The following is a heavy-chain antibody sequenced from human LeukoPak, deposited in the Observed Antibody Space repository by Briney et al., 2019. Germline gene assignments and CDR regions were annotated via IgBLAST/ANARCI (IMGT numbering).Heavy chain of an antibody. Sequence: SETLSLTCTVSGASISSGSYYWNWIRQPAGKGLEWIGRIYTSGNINYNPSLKSRVTISVDTSKNQFSLKLSSVTAADTAVYYCARSGCSSTSCYQADYWGQGTLVTVSS. J-gene: IGHJ4*02. CDR1: GASISSGSYY. D-gene: IGHD2-2*01. CDR3: ARSGCSSTSCYQADY. V-gene: IGHV4-61*02. CDR2: IYTSGNI.